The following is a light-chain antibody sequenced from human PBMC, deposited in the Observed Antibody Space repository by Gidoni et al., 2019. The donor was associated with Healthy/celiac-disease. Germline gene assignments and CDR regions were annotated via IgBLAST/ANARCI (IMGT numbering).Light chain of an antibody. CDR3: QQYNSYPRYT. V-gene: IGKV1-5*03. Sequence: IQMTQSPSTLSASVGDRVTITCRASQRISSWLAWYQQKPGKAPKLLIYKASSLESGVPSRFSGSGSGTEFTLTISSLQPDDFATYYCQQYNSYPRYTFGPGTKLEIK. J-gene: IGKJ2*01. CDR2: KAS. CDR1: QRISSW.